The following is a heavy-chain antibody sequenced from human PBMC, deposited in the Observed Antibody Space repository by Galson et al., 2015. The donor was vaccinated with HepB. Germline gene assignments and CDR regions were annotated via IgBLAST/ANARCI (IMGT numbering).Heavy chain of an antibody. CDR3: ARVCPGACAGFDI. CDR2: ISTYNGNT. CDR1: GYTFTNYG. V-gene: IGHV1-18*01. D-gene: IGHD1-26*01. Sequence: SVKVSCKASGYTFTNYGISWVRQAPGQGLEWMGWISTYNGNTNYAQKLQGRVTMTTDTSTSTAYMELRSLRSDDTAVYYCARVCPGACAGFDIWGQGTMVTVSS. J-gene: IGHJ3*02.